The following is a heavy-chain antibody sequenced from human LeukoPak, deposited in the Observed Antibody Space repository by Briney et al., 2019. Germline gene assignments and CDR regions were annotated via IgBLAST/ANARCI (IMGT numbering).Heavy chain of an antibody. Sequence: ASVKVSCKASGCTFTGYYMHWVRQAPGQGLEWMGWINPNSGGTNYAQKFQGRVTMTRDTSISTAYMELSRLRSDDTAVYYCAKGLVAGEEFDYWGQGTLVTVSS. CDR2: INPNSGGT. D-gene: IGHD6-19*01. V-gene: IGHV1-2*02. CDR1: GCTFTGYY. J-gene: IGHJ4*02. CDR3: AKGLVAGEEFDY.